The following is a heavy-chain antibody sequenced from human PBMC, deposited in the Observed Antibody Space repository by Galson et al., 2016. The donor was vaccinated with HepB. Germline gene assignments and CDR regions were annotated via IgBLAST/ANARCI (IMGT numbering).Heavy chain of an antibody. J-gene: IGHJ1*01. CDR3: STLRDFWSG. Sequence: SLRLSCAASGFTFSSYSMNWVRQAPGKGLAWVSQIKSDGSNINYADSVKGQFTISRDNAGNTLYLQMNSLRAEGTAVYYCSTLRDFWSGWGQGTLVTVSP. V-gene: IGHV3-74*01. CDR1: GFTFSSYS. CDR2: IKSDGSNI. D-gene: IGHD3-3*01.